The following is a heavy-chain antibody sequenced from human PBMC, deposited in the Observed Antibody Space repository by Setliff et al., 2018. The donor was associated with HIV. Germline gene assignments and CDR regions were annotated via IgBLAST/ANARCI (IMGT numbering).Heavy chain of an antibody. D-gene: IGHD5-12*01. CDR1: GYSFTDHY. V-gene: IGHV1-46*01. CDR2: INPTGGST. Sequence: ASVKVSCKPSGYSFTDHYMHWVRQAPGQGLEWMGVINPTGGSTRNTQKFQGRVAMTRDTSTSTVYMELSSLRSEDTAVYYCASAGAWQRNALDIWGQGTMVTVSS. CDR3: ASAGAWQRNALDI. J-gene: IGHJ3*02.